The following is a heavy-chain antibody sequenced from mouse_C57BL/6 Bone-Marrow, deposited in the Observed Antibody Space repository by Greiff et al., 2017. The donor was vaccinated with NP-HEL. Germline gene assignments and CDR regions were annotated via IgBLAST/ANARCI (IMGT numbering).Heavy chain of an antibody. CDR2: IHPNSGST. D-gene: IGHD4-1*01. CDR3: AGGLNCDVDYFDY. J-gene: IGHJ2*01. V-gene: IGHV1-64*01. CDR1: GYTFTSYW. Sequence: QVQLKQPGAELVKPGASVKLSCKASGYTFTSYWMHWVKQRPGQGLEWIGMIHPNSGSTNYNEKFKSKATLTVDKSSSTAYMQLSSLTSEDSAVYYCAGGLNCDVDYFDYWGQGTTLTVSS.